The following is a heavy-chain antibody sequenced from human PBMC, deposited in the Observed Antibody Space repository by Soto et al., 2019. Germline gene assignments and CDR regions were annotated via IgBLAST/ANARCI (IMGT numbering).Heavy chain of an antibody. CDR2: IWYDGSNK. J-gene: IGHJ4*02. CDR3: ARTYNWNYWESFDY. D-gene: IGHD1-7*01. CDR1: GFTFSSYG. V-gene: IGHV3-33*01. Sequence: QVQLVESGGGVVQPGRSLRLSCAASGFTFSSYGMHWVRQAPGKGLEWVAVIWYDGSNKYYADSVKGRFTISRDNSKNTLYLQMNSLRAEDTAVYYCARTYNWNYWESFDYWGQGTLVTVSS.